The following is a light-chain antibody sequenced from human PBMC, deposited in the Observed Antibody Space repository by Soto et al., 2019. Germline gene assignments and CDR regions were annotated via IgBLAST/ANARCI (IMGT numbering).Light chain of an antibody. Sequence: EIAMTQSPATLSVSPGERATLSCRASQSVTSNLAWYQQTPGQAPRLLIYGASTRATGIPARFSGSGSGTEFTLTLSGLQSEDFAVYYCQQYTNLPWTFGQGTKVEIK. CDR2: GAS. V-gene: IGKV3-15*01. J-gene: IGKJ1*01. CDR3: QQYTNLPWT. CDR1: QSVTSN.